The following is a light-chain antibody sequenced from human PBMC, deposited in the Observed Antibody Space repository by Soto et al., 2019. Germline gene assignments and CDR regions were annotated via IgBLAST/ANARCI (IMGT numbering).Light chain of an antibody. CDR2: GNS. J-gene: IGLJ1*01. CDR3: QTYDSSLSGYV. V-gene: IGLV1-40*01. CDR1: SPNIGAGYD. Sequence: QSALTQPPSVSGAPGQRVTISCTGSSPNIGAGYDVHWYQQLPGTAPKLLIYGNSNRPSGVPDRFSGSKSGTSGSLTITGLQAEDEADYYCQTYDSSLSGYVFGTGTKLTVL.